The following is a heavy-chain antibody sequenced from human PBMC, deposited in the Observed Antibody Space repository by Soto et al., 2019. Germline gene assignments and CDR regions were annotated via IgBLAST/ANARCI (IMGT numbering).Heavy chain of an antibody. J-gene: IGHJ4*02. CDR3: ARPMITFGEEVYFDY. CDR1: GYTFTSYG. Sequence: QVQLVQSGAEVKKPGASVKVSCKASGYTFTSYGISWVRQAPGQGLEWMGWISAYTGNTNYPQKLQGRVTMTTDTSTSSAYMELRSLRSDDTAVYYCARPMITFGEEVYFDYWCQGTLVTVSS. V-gene: IGHV1-18*01. D-gene: IGHD3-16*01. CDR2: ISAYTGNT.